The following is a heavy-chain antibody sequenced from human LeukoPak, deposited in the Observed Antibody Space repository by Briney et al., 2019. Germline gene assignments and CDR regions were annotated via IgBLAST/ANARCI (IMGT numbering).Heavy chain of an antibody. CDR1: GYTFTSYG. CDR3: ARAKSRDGYNFDY. D-gene: IGHD5-24*01. Sequence: ASVKVSCKASGYTFTSYGISWVRQAPGQGLEWMGWISAYNGNTNYAQKLQGRVTMTTDTSTSTACMELRSLRSDDTAVYYCARAKSRDGYNFDYWGQGTLVTVSS. J-gene: IGHJ4*02. V-gene: IGHV1-18*01. CDR2: ISAYNGNT.